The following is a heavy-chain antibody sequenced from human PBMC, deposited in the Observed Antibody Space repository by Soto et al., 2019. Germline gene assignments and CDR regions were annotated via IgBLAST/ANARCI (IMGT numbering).Heavy chain of an antibody. Sequence: QITLKESGPTLVNRTQPLTLTCTFSGFSLSDNGVGVGWIRQPPGKALEWLALIYWDDEKIYSPSLKTRLTITKDTSKNQVLLTMTNMDPVDTATYYCAHRLTWDAFDIWGQGTMVTVSS. CDR1: GFSLSDNGVG. CDR2: IYWDDEK. CDR3: AHRLTWDAFDI. D-gene: IGHD1-26*01. V-gene: IGHV2-5*02. J-gene: IGHJ3*02.